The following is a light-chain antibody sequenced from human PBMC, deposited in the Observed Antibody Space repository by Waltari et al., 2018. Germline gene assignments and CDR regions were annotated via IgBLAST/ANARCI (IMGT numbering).Light chain of an antibody. CDR1: QDINNY. CDR3: QQFYDLPLT. J-gene: IGKJ4*01. Sequence: DIQMTQSPSSLSASVGDRVTITCQASQDINNYLNWYQQKPGKATKLLIYAASNLERWVPSRCIGSGSGTDFTFTITSLQPEDIATYYCQQFYDLPLTFGGGTKVEIK. V-gene: IGKV1-33*01. CDR2: AAS.